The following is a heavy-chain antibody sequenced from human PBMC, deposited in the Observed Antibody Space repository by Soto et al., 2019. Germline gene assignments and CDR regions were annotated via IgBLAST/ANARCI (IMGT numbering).Heavy chain of an antibody. Sequence: GGSLRLSCAASGFTFSSYAMSWVRQAPGKGLEWVSAISGSGGSTYYADSVKGRFTISRDNSKNTLYLQMNSLRAEDTAVYYCAKDGIHDFWSGPVIYYFDYWGQGTLVTVSS. D-gene: IGHD3-3*01. CDR3: AKDGIHDFWSGPVIYYFDY. CDR1: GFTFSSYA. CDR2: ISGSGGST. J-gene: IGHJ4*02. V-gene: IGHV3-23*01.